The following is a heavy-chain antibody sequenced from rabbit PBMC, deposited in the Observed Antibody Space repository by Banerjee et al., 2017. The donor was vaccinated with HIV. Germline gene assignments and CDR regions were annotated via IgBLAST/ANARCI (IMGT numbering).Heavy chain of an antibody. V-gene: IGHV1S47*01. CDR3: ARVKYASSSGYYDWLDL. D-gene: IGHD1-1*01. CDR2: IYPDYGST. CDR1: GIDFSSYG. Sequence: QEQLVESGGGLVTLGGSLKLSCKASGIDFSSYGISWVRQAPGKGLEWIAYIYPDYGSTDYASWVNGRFTISLDNAQNTVFLQMTSLTAADTATYFCARVKYASSSGYYDWLDLWGQGTLVTVS. J-gene: IGHJ5*01.